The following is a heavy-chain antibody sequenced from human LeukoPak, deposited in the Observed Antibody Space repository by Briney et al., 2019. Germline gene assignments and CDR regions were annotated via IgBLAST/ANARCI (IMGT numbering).Heavy chain of an antibody. Sequence: PSETLSLTCTVSSGSISSSSYYWGWIRQPPGQGLEWIGTIYYSGSTYYNPSLKSRVTISVDTSKNQFSLKLSSVTAADTAVYYCARDRGSSWTDYWGQGTLVTVSS. J-gene: IGHJ4*02. D-gene: IGHD6-13*01. V-gene: IGHV4-39*07. CDR3: ARDRGSSWTDY. CDR2: IYYSGST. CDR1: SGSISSSSYY.